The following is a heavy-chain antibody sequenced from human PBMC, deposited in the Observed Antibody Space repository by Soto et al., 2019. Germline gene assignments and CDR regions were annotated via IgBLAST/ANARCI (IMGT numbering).Heavy chain of an antibody. V-gene: IGHV3-30-3*01. CDR3: ARDPRKVSSSSYDNWFDP. J-gene: IGHJ5*02. CDR1: GFTFSSYA. Sequence: PGGSLRLSCAASGFTFSSYAMHWVRQAPGKGLEWVAVISYDGSNKYYADSVRGRFTISRDNSKNTLYLQMNSLRTEDTAVYYCARDPRKVSSSSYDNWFDPWGQGTLVTVSS. D-gene: IGHD6-6*01. CDR2: ISYDGSNK.